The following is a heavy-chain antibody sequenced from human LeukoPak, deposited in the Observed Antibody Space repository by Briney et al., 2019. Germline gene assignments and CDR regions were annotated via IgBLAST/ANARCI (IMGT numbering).Heavy chain of an antibody. V-gene: IGHV3-11*01. D-gene: IGHD1-26*01. J-gene: IGHJ4*02. CDR2: ISSSGNTI. Sequence: GGSLRLSCAASGFTFSDYYMSWLRQAPGKGLEWVSYISSSGNTIYYADSVKGRFTISRDNAKNSLYLQMNSLRAEDTAVYYCASVGAGWERLYYFDYWGQGTLVTVSS. CDR1: GFTFSDYY. CDR3: ASVGAGWERLYYFDY.